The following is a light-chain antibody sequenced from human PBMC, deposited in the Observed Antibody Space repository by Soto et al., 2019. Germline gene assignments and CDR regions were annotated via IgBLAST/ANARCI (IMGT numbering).Light chain of an antibody. CDR2: DAS. V-gene: IGKV1-5*01. CDR1: QSVRSW. J-gene: IGKJ4*01. Sequence: DIQITQSPSTLSASVGDRVTITCRASQSVRSWLAWYQQKPGRAPKFLIYDASSLESGVPSRFSGSGSGTEFTLTISNXQPDDFATYYCQQYDNYPLTFGGGTKVDIK. CDR3: QQYDNYPLT.